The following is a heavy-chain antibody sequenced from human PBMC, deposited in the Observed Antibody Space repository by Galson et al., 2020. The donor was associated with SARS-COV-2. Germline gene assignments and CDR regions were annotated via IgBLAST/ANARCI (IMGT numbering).Heavy chain of an antibody. Sequence: ASVKVSCKASGYTFTGYYMHWVRQAPGQGLEWMGWINPNSGGTNYAQKFQGWVTMTRDTSISTAYMELSRLRSDDTAVYYCARDEAATVAGTRSACDYWGQGTLVTVSS. CDR3: ARDEAATVAGTRSACDY. J-gene: IGHJ4*02. CDR2: INPNSGGT. CDR1: GYTFTGYY. D-gene: IGHD6-19*01. V-gene: IGHV1-2*04.